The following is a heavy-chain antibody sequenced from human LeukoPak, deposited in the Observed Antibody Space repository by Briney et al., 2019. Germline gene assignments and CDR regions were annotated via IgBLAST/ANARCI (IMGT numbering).Heavy chain of an antibody. D-gene: IGHD6-13*01. CDR1: GFTFSTSW. Sequence: GGSLRLSCATSGFTFSTSWMHWVPQAPGKGLVWVSLISSDGSATTYADSVKGRFTISRDNVKNTLYLQMNSLRVEDTALYYCARVRSSSWYDYWGQGALVTVSS. CDR2: ISSDGSAT. CDR3: ARVRSSSWYDY. J-gene: IGHJ4*02. V-gene: IGHV3-74*01.